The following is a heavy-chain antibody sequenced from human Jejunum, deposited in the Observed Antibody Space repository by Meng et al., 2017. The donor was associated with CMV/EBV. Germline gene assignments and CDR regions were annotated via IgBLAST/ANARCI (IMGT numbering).Heavy chain of an antibody. J-gene: IGHJ4*02. CDR2: IKQDGSAK. CDR3: ATTSGSSY. D-gene: IGHD6-6*01. Sequence: LPFKTFLDGLVPPGSREGGGVGGNIKQDGSAKYYVDSVRGRFTISRDNTENSLFLQMNALRVEDTAVYYCATTSGSSYWGQGALVTVSS. V-gene: IGHV3-7*01. CDR1: LPFKTFL.